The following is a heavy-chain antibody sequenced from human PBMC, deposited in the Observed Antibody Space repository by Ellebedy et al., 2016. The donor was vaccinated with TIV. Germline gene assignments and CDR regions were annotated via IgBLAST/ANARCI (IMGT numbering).Heavy chain of an antibody. CDR3: ARGSLGYYYDTPGSRPSYYYYGMDV. CDR1: GFTVSSNY. Sequence: GESLKISCAASGFTVSSNYMSWVRQAPGKGLEWVSVIYSGGSTYYADSVKGRFTISRDNSKNTLYLQMNSLRAEDTAVYYCARGSLGYYYDTPGSRPSYYYYGMDVWGQGTTVTVSS. J-gene: IGHJ6*02. D-gene: IGHD3-22*01. V-gene: IGHV3-66*01. CDR2: IYSGGST.